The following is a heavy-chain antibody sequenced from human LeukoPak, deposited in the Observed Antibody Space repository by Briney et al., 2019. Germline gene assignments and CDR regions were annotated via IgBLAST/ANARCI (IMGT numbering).Heavy chain of an antibody. J-gene: IGHJ4*02. D-gene: IGHD6-19*01. Sequence: GGSLRLSCVASGFTVSSNYMSWVRQPPGKGLEWVSVIYIGGRTLNADSVKDRFTISRDNSKNTVYLQMNSLRVEDTAVYYCARTRGSGWYGATLDYWGQGTLVTVSS. V-gene: IGHV3-66*01. CDR2: IYIGGRT. CDR1: GFTVSSNY. CDR3: ARTRGSGWYGATLDY.